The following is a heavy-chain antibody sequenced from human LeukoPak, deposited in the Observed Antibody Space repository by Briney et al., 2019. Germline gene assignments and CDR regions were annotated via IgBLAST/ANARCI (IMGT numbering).Heavy chain of an antibody. CDR3: AKGWDSVVRGSSFDY. J-gene: IGHJ4*02. CDR1: GFTFSSYA. Sequence: GGSLRLSCAASGFTFSSYAMSWVRQAPGKGLEWVSAISGSGGSTYYADSVKGRFTISRDNSKNTLYLQMNSLRAEDTAVYYCAKGWDSVVRGSSFDYWGQGTLVTVSS. CDR2: ISGSGGST. V-gene: IGHV3-23*01. D-gene: IGHD3-10*01.